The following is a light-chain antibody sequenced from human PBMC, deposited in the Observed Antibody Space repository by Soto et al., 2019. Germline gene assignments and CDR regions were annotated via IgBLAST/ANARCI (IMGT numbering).Light chain of an antibody. CDR3: QQYNNWPPIT. CDR1: QSVSSN. J-gene: IGKJ5*01. CDR2: VAS. Sequence: EIVMTQSPATLSVSPGERAPLSCRASQSVSSNLAWYQQKPGQAPRLLIYVASARVTGIPARFSGSGSGTEFTLTISSLLSEDFAFYYCQQYNNWPPITIGQGTLLEIK. V-gene: IGKV3-15*01.